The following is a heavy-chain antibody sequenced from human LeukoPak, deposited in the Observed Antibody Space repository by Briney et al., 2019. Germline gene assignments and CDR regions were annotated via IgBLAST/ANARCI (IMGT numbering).Heavy chain of an antibody. V-gene: IGHV3-23*01. D-gene: IGHD3-22*01. Sequence: GGSLRLSCEASGFTFGSHAMYWVRQAPGKGLEWVAGIFGSGGSPHYADPVKGRFTISRDNSRNTVYLQMNSLRDEDTAGYYCAIMHGYYDGSGYWVQWGQGTLVTVSS. CDR1: GFTFGSHA. CDR3: AIMHGYYDGSGYWVQ. CDR2: IFGSGGSP. J-gene: IGHJ4*02.